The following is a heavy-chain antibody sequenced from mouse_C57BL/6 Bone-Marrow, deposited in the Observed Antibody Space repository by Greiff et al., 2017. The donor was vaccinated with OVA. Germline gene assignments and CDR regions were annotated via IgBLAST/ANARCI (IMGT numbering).Heavy chain of an antibody. CDR3: ARTPYYYGSSYYAMDY. J-gene: IGHJ4*01. CDR2: SYPCSGST. Sequence: QVQLQQPGAGLVKPGASVEMSCHASCYHFNSYWITWGKQKPGQGLEWIGDSYPCSGSTNYNEKFKSKATLTVDTSSSTAYMQLSSLTSEDSAVYYCARTPYYYGSSYYAMDYWGQGTSVTVSS. CDR1: CYHFNSYW. D-gene: IGHD1-1*01. V-gene: IGHV1-55*01.